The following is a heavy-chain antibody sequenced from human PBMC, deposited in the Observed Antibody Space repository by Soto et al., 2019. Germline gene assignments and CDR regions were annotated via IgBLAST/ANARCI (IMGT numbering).Heavy chain of an antibody. V-gene: IGHV1-18*01. CDR2: ISAYNGNT. D-gene: IGHD3-10*01. J-gene: IGHJ6*02. CDR3: ARDRGPLLWFGELLTGYYYYGMDV. Sequence: GGSVKVSCKASGYTFTSYGISWVRQAPGQGLEWMGWISAYNGNTNYAQKLQGRVTMTTDTSTSTAYMELRSLRSDNTAVYYCARDRGPLLWFGELLTGYYYYGMDVWGQGTTVTVSS. CDR1: GYTFTSYG.